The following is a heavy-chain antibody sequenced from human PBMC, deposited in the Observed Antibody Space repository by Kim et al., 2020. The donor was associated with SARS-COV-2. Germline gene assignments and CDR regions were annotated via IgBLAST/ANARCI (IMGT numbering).Heavy chain of an antibody. CDR2: INTNTGNP. V-gene: IGHV7-4-1*02. CDR3: ARPRITMVRGVRTSGNPNNPWFDP. J-gene: IGHJ5*02. D-gene: IGHD3-10*01. CDR1: GYTFTSYA. Sequence: ASVKVSCKASGYTFTSYAMNWVRQAPGQGLEWMGWINTNTGNPTYAQGFTGRFVFSLDTSVSTAYLQISSLKAEDTAVYYCARPRITMVRGVRTSGNPNNPWFDPWGRGTLVTVSS.